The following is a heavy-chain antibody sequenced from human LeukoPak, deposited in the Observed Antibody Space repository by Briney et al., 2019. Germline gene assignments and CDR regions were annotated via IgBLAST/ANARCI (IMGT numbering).Heavy chain of an antibody. J-gene: IGHJ3*02. V-gene: IGHV4-34*01. CDR1: GGSFSGYY. Sequence: ASETLSLTCAVYGGSFSGYYWSWIRQPPGKGLEWIGEINHSGSTNYNPSLKSRVTISVDTSKNQFSLKLSSVTAADTAVYYCARHSYYDILTGRDAFDIWGQGTMVTVSS. CDR3: ARHSYYDILTGRDAFDI. CDR2: INHSGST. D-gene: IGHD3-9*01.